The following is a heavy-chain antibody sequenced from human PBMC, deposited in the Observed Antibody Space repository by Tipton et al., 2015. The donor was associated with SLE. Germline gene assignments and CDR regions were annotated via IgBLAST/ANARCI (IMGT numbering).Heavy chain of an antibody. V-gene: IGHV3-23*01. CDR1: GFTFSSYA. D-gene: IGHD6-6*01. Sequence: SLRLSCAASGFTFSSYAMSWVRQAPGKGLEWVSAISGSGGSTYYADSVKGRFTISRDNSKNTLYRQMNSLTAEDTAVYYCAREGYSSSLDYWGRGTLVTVSS. CDR3: AREGYSSSLDY. CDR2: ISGSGGST. J-gene: IGHJ4*02.